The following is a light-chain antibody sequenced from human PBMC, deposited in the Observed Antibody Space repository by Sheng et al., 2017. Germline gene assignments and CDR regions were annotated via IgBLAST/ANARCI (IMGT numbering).Light chain of an antibody. CDR2: GTS. CDR1: RSVADN. CDR3: QQYNSYPFT. V-gene: IGKV3-15*01. J-gene: IGKJ3*01. Sequence: EIVMTQSPATLSVSPGERATLSCRASRSVADNLAWYQQKPGQAPRLLIYGTSTRATGIPARFSGRGSGTEFTLTISSLQPDDFATYYCQQYNSYPFTFGPGTKVDIK.